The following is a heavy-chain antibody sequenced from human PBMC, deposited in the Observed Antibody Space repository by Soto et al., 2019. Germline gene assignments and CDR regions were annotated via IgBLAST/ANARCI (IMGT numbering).Heavy chain of an antibody. CDR3: ARHPYGGGNAERYFDL. CDR1: GFTSFFW. Sequence: RLSCAASGFTSFFWMSWVRQVPGKGLEWVANIKYDGSEKNYVDSVEGRFTISRDNAKNSVYLLIDSLTADDTAVYYCARHPYGGGNAERYFDLWGRGTLVTVSS. D-gene: IGHD2-15*01. J-gene: IGHJ2*01. CDR2: IKYDGSEK. V-gene: IGHV3-7*01.